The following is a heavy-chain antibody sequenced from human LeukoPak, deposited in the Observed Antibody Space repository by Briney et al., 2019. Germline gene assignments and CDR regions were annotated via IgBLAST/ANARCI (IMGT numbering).Heavy chain of an antibody. V-gene: IGHV3-7*01. J-gene: IGHJ6*02. D-gene: IGHD4-17*01. CDR1: GFSFRSYW. CDR3: ARGASAVTYPRVYYYYGMDV. CDR2: INQDGSEK. Sequence: PGGSLRLSCAASGFSFRSYWMTWVRQVPGKGLEWVANINQDGSEKSYVDSVKGRFTISRDNSKNTLYLQMNSLRAEDTAVYYCARGASAVTYPRVYYYYGMDVWGQGTTVTVSS.